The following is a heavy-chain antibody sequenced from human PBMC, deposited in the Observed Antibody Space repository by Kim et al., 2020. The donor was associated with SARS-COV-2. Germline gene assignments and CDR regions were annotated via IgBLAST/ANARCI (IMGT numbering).Heavy chain of an antibody. Sequence: GSTNYNPSLKSRVTIAVDTSKNQFSLKLSSVTAADTAVYYCGVVVTAIDYWGQGTLVTVSS. V-gene: IGHV4-34*01. CDR2: GST. D-gene: IGHD2-21*02. CDR3: GVVVTAIDY. J-gene: IGHJ4*02.